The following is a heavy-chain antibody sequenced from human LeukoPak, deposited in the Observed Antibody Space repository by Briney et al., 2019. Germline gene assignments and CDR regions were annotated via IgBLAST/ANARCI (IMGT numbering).Heavy chain of an antibody. V-gene: IGHV4-4*07. CDR3: ARGVRYFDPLGYYMDV. J-gene: IGHJ6*03. CDR2: IYTSGST. D-gene: IGHD3-9*01. Sequence: PSETLSLTCTVAAGSISSYYSSWIRQPAGKGLEWIGRIYTSGSTNYNPSLKSRVTMSVDTSKNQFSLKLSSVTAADTAVYYCARGVRYFDPLGYYMDVWGKGTTVTVSS. CDR1: AGSISSYY.